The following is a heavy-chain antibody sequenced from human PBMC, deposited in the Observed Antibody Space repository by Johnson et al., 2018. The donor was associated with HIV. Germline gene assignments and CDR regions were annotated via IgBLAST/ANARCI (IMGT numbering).Heavy chain of an antibody. CDR2: ISYDGSNK. J-gene: IGHJ3*02. V-gene: IGHV3-30-3*01. CDR3: ARDGWEQRGETVGDGFDI. CDR1: GFTFSSYA. D-gene: IGHD1-26*01. Sequence: QVQLVESGGGLVKPGGSLRLSCAASGFTFSSYAMHWVRQAPGKGLEWVAVISYDGSNKYYADSVKGRFTISRDNTKNSVYLQMNSLRVEDTAFYYCARDGWEQRGETVGDGFDIWGQGTMVTVSS.